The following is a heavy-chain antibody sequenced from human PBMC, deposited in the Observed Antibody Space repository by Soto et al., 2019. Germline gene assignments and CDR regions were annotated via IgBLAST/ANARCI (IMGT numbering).Heavy chain of an antibody. J-gene: IGHJ1*01. V-gene: IGHV3-53*01. CDR1: GFTVSSNY. CDR3: ARAEGHSGGWAEYFQH. Sequence: EVQVVESGGGLIQPGGSLRLSCAASGFTVSSNYMGWVRQAPGKGLEWVSTIYITGNTYYADSVKGRFTISRDTSQNTLFLQMNSLRAEDTAVYYCARAEGHSGGWAEYFQHWGQGTLITVSS. D-gene: IGHD2-15*01. CDR2: IYITGNT.